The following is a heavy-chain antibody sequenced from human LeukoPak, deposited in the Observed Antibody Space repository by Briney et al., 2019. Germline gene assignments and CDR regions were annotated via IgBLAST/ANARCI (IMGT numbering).Heavy chain of an antibody. J-gene: IGHJ3*02. CDR1: GFTFNSYT. CDR3: TRSSAFDI. Sequence: PGGSLRLSCAASGFTFNSYTMTWVRQAPGKGLEWVSSISSSGNIYYADSVEGRFTISRDNARNSLYLQMSSLRDDDTAVYYCTRSSAFDIWGQGTMVTVSS. V-gene: IGHV3-69-1*02. CDR2: ISSSGNI.